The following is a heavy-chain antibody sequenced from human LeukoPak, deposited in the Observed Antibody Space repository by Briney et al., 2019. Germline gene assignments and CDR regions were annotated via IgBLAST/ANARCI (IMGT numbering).Heavy chain of an antibody. CDR1: GGSISSGDYY. D-gene: IGHD3-22*01. V-gene: IGHV4-30-4*08. CDR2: IFYSASS. Sequence: TLSLTCTVSGGSISSGDYYWSWIRQPPGEGLGWIVYIFYSASSYYNPHLKSRVTISVDTSKHQFSLELSSVTAADTAVYYCARDRPLTYYYDSSGYSDAFDIWGQGTMVTVSS. CDR3: ARDRPLTYYYDSSGYSDAFDI. J-gene: IGHJ3*02.